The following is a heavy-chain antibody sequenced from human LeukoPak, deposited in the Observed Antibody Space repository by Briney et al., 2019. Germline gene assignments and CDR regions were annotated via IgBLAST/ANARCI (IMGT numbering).Heavy chain of an antibody. D-gene: IGHD1-14*01. Sequence: GGSLRLSCAASGFTFSSYGMHWVRQAPGQGLEWVAVISYDGSNKYYADSVKGRFTTSRDNSKNTLYLQMNSLRAEATAVYYCTRGHHGLEYWGQGTLVTVSS. CDR3: TRGHHGLEY. CDR1: GFTFSSYG. V-gene: IGHV3-30*03. J-gene: IGHJ4*02. CDR2: ISYDGSNK.